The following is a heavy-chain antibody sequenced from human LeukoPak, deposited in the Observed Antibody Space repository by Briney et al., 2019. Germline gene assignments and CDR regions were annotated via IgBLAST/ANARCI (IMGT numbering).Heavy chain of an antibody. D-gene: IGHD6-19*01. CDR3: VKAAGYSSGWRYYFDY. CDR2: ISSNGGSI. V-gene: IGHV3-64D*09. Sequence: GGSLRLSCSASGFTFSSYAMHWVRQAPGKGLEYVSAISSNGGSIYYADSVKGRFTISRDNPKNTLYLQMSSLRAEDTAVYYCVKAAGYSSGWRYYFDYWGQGTLVTVSS. J-gene: IGHJ4*02. CDR1: GFTFSSYA.